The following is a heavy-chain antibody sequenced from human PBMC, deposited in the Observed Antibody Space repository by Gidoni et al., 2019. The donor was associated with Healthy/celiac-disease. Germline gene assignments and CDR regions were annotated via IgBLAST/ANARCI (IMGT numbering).Heavy chain of an antibody. CDR3: ARGEQLVDY. D-gene: IGHD6-6*01. CDR1: GFTFSSYG. Sequence: QVQLVESGGGVVQPGRSLRLSCAASGFTFSSYGMHWVRQAPGKGLEWVAVIWYDGSNKYYADSVKGRFTISRDNSKNTLFLQMNSLRAEDTAVYYCARGEQLVDYWGQGTLVTVSS. CDR2: IWYDGSNK. V-gene: IGHV3-33*01. J-gene: IGHJ4*02.